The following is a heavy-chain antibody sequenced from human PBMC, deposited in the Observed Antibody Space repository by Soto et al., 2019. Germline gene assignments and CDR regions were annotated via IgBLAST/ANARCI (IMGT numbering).Heavy chain of an antibody. V-gene: IGHV1-46*01. CDR2: INSSGCST. Sequence: QVQLVQSGAEVKKPGASVKVSCKASGYTFTSYYMHWVRQAPGQGLEWMGIINSSGCSTSYAQKFQGRVTMTRDTSTSTVYMELSSLRSEDTAVYYCAREYSSGWHAFDIWGQGTMVTVSS. CDR3: AREYSSGWHAFDI. D-gene: IGHD6-19*01. CDR1: GYTFTSYY. J-gene: IGHJ3*02.